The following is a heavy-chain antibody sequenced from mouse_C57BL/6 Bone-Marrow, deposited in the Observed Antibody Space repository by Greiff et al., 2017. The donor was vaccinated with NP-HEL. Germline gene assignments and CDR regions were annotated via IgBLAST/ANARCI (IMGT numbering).Heavy chain of an antibody. CDR2: IDPSDSYT. V-gene: IGHV1-69*01. CDR1: GYTFTSYW. CDR3: ARRAITTVVDAMDY. J-gene: IGHJ4*01. D-gene: IGHD1-1*01. Sequence: VQLQQPGAELVMPGASVKLSCKASGYTFTSYWMHWVKQRPGQGLEWIGEIDPSDSYTNYNQKFKGKSTLTVDKSSSTAYMQLSSLTSEDSAVYYCARRAITTVVDAMDYWGQGTSGTVSS.